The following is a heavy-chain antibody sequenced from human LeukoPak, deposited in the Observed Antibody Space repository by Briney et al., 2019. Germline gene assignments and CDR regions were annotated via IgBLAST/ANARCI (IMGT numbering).Heavy chain of an antibody. Sequence: SGGSLRLSCAASGFTFSSYGMHWVRQAPGKGLEWVAVISYDGSNKYYADSVKGRFTISRDNSKNTLYLQMNSLRAEDTAVYYCAKRWSGSRFEGFDYWGQGTLVTVSS. CDR2: ISYDGSNK. J-gene: IGHJ4*02. CDR1: GFTFSSYG. CDR3: AKRWSGSRFEGFDY. V-gene: IGHV3-30*18. D-gene: IGHD1-26*01.